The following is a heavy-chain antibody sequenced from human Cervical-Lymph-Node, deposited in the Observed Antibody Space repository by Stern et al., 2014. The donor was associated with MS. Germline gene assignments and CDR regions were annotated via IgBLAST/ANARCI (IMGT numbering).Heavy chain of an antibody. CDR2: IWYDGSNK. D-gene: IGHD6-19*01. J-gene: IGHJ4*02. CDR1: GFTFSSYG. V-gene: IGHV3-33*01. Sequence: VQLVESGGGVVQPGRSLRLSCAASGFTFSSYGMHWVRQAPGKGLEWVAVIWYDGSNKYYADSVKGRFTISRDNSKNTLYLQMNSLRAEDTAVYYCARDPGDSSGWKYYFDYWGQGTLVTVSS. CDR3: ARDPGDSSGWKYYFDY.